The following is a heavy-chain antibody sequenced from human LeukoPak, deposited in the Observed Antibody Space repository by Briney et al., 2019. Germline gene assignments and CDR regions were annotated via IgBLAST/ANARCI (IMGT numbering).Heavy chain of an antibody. D-gene: IGHD5-18*01. CDR2: IIPIFGTA. V-gene: IGHV1-69*13. J-gene: IGHJ4*02. Sequence: SVKVSCKASGGTFSSYAISWVRQAPGQGLEWMGGIIPIFGTANYAQKFQGRVTITADESTSTAYMELSSLRSEDTAVYYCAREDVDTAMVDYWGQGTLVTVSS. CDR1: GGTFSSYA. CDR3: AREDVDTAMVDY.